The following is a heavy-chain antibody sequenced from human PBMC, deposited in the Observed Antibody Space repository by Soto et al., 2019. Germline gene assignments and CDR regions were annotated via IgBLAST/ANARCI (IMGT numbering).Heavy chain of an antibody. D-gene: IGHD2-2*02. V-gene: IGHV1-69*13. CDR1: GGTLSSYA. CDR3: AGTREIPYYHGMDV. CDR2: IIPIFGSA. J-gene: IGHJ6*02. Sequence: AASVKVSCKAPGGTLSSYAINWVRQAPGQGLEWMGGIIPIFGSANYAPKFQGRVTISADESTSTAYMEVSSLRSEDTAVYYCAGTREIPYYHGMDVWGQGTTVTVSS.